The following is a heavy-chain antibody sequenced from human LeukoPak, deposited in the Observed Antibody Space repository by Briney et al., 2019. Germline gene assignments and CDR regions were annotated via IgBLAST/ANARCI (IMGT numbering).Heavy chain of an antibody. Sequence: GGSLRLSCAASGFTFSSYWMSWVRQAPGKGLEWVANIKQDGSEKCYVDSVKGRFTISRDNAKNSLYLQMNSLRAEDTAVYYCAKGSSSWYLLIDYWGQGTLVTVSS. J-gene: IGHJ4*02. V-gene: IGHV3-7*01. D-gene: IGHD6-13*01. CDR3: AKGSSSWYLLIDY. CDR2: IKQDGSEK. CDR1: GFTFSSYW.